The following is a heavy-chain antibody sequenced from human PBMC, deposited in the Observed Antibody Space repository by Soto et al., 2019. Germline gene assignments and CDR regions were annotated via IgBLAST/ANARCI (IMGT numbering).Heavy chain of an antibody. CDR1: GFSFKTFW. V-gene: IGHV3-7*01. Sequence: EMQLVESGGGVVQPGGSLRLSCAASGFSFKTFWMSCVRQASGKGLEWVANINHHESESHYVDSVKGRFTISRDNAKSSLYLQMNNLRVEDPAVYYCVSSNVVGRPGGGQGTMVTVSS. CDR2: INHHESES. CDR3: VSSNVVGRPG. D-gene: IGHD2-2*01. J-gene: IGHJ3*01.